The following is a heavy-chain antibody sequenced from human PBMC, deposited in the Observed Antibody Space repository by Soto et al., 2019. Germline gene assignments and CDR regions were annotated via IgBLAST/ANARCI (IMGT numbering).Heavy chain of an antibody. D-gene: IGHD2-15*01. Sequence: ASVKVSCKASGYTFTSYAMHWVRQAPGQRLEWMGWINAGNGNTKYSQKFQGRVTITRDTSASTAYMELSSLRSEDTAVYYCARRPPNCSGGSCYPQALDYWGQGTLVPVSS. CDR1: GYTFTSYA. CDR3: ARRPPNCSGGSCYPQALDY. CDR2: INAGNGNT. J-gene: IGHJ4*02. V-gene: IGHV1-3*01.